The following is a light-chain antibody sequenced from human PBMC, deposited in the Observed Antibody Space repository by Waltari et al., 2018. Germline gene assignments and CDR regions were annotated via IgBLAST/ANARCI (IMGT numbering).Light chain of an antibody. J-gene: IGLJ3*02. CDR1: SSNIGSNT. CDR3: AAWADSLNGLNWV. Sequence: QSVLTQPPSASGTPGQRVTISCSGSSSNIGSNTVNWYQQLPGTAPKLLIYSNKQRPSGVLDRFSGSKSGTSASLASSGLQSEDEAYYYCAAWADSLNGLNWVFGGGTKLTVL. CDR2: SNK. V-gene: IGLV1-44*01.